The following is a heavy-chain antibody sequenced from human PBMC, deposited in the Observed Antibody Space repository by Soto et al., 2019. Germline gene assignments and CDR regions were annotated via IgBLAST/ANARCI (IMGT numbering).Heavy chain of an antibody. V-gene: IGHV1-69*01. CDR3: AGGYCSSTSCRGNVYYYYGMDG. J-gene: IGHJ6*02. CDR2: IIPILVTA. D-gene: IGHD2-2*01. CDR1: GGTFSSYA. Sequence: VKVSCKASGGTFSSYAISWVRQAPGQGLEWMGGIIPILVTANYAQKFQGRVTITADESTSTAYMELSSLRFEDTAVYYCAGGYCSSTSCRGNVYYYYGMDGCGQGTTVTVSS.